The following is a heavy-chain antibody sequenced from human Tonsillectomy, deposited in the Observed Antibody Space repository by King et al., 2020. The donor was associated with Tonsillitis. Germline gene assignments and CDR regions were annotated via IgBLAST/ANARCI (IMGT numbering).Heavy chain of an antibody. CDR3: AREGSGGRPLDY. D-gene: IGHD1-26*01. Sequence: VQLQESGPGLVKPSETLSLTCTVSGGSISSYFWTWIRQPAGKGLEWIGRIYTSGTTNYNPSLSSRVTMSVDASKNQFSLNLPSVTAADTAMYYCAREGSGGRPLDYWGQGTLVTVCS. CDR2: IYTSGTT. V-gene: IGHV4-4*07. CDR1: GGSISSYF. J-gene: IGHJ4*02.